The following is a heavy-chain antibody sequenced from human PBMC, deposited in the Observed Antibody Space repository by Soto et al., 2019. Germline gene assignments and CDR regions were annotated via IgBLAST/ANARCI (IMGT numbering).Heavy chain of an antibody. J-gene: IGHJ4*02. CDR2: INDSGST. CDR1: GGCFRGYF. V-gene: IGHV4-34*01. Sequence: SETLSLTWAVSGGCFRGYFWSWIRQSPDKGLEWIGDINDSGSTYYNPSFKSRLTISVDTSKSQISLTLTSVTAAGSAVYYCQEGDFWGQGTRVTVSS. CDR3: QEGDF.